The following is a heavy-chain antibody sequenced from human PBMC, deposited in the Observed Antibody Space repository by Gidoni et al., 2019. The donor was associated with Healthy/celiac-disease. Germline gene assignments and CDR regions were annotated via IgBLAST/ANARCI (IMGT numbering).Heavy chain of an antibody. J-gene: IGHJ4*02. CDR3: ARRYCSGGSCYSGLLFDY. V-gene: IGHV5-51*01. CDR2: IYPGDSDT. D-gene: IGHD2-15*01. Sequence: EVQLVQSGAEVKKPGGSLKISGTGSGYSFTSYWIGWVRQLPGKGLEWMGIIYPGDSDTRYSPSFQGQVTISADKSISTAYLQWSSLKASDTAMYYCARRYCSGGSCYSGLLFDYWGQGTLVTVSS. CDR1: GYSFTSYW.